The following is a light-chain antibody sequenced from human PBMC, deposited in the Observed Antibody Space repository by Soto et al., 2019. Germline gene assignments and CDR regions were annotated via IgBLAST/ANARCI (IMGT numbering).Light chain of an antibody. CDR3: QQRSDWPST. CDR2: DAS. V-gene: IGKV3-11*01. J-gene: IGKJ4*01. Sequence: EIVLTQSPATLSLSPGERATLSCRASQSVRRYLAWYQQNPGQAPRLLIYDASNRAPGIPARFSGSGSGTDFTLTISSLEPEDVAVYYCQQRSDWPSTFGGGTKLQIK. CDR1: QSVRRY.